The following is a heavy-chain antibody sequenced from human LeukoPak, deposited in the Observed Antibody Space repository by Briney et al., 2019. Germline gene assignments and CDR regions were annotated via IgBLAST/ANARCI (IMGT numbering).Heavy chain of an antibody. J-gene: IGHJ4*02. CDR3: AKTATPLRRANYYFDY. CDR2: IIPIFGTV. CDR1: GGTFSRYA. D-gene: IGHD5-18*01. V-gene: IGHV1-69*06. Sequence: SVKLSCKASGGTFSRYAISWVRQAPGQGLEWMGGIIPIFGTVNYAQKFQGRVTITADKSTSTAYMDLSSLRSEDTAVYYCAKTATPLRRANYYFDYWGQGTLVTVSS.